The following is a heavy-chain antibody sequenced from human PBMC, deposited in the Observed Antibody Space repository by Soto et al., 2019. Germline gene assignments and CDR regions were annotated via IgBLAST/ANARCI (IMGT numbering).Heavy chain of an antibody. V-gene: IGHV4-31*03. CDR3: ARDGRDGYHYEYFQH. D-gene: IGHD5-12*01. CDR1: GGSISSGGYY. CDR2: IYYSGRT. J-gene: IGHJ1*01. Sequence: QVQLQESGPGLVKPSQTLSLTCTVSGGSISSGGYYWSWIRQHPGKGLESMGYIYYSGRTYYNPSLESRVTISVDTSKNQFSLTLSSVTAADTAVYYCARDGRDGYHYEYFQHWGQGTLVTVSS.